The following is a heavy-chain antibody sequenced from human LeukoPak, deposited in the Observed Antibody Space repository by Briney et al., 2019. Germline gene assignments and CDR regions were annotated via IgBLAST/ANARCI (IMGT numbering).Heavy chain of an antibody. D-gene: IGHD6-13*01. V-gene: IGHV4-34*01. J-gene: IGHJ5*02. CDR3: ARVTGERNRRIAAAGTGRWFDP. CDR2: INHSGST. Sequence: KSSETLSLTCAVYGGSFSGYYWSWIRQPPGKGLEWIGEINHSGSTNYNPSLKSRVTISVDTSKNQFSLKLSSVTAADTAVYYCARVTGERNRRIAAAGTGRWFDPWGQGTLVTVSS. CDR1: GGSFSGYY.